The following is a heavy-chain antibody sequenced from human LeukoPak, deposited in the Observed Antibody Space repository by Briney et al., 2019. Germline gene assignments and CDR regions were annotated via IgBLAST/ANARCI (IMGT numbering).Heavy chain of an antibody. J-gene: IGHJ3*02. D-gene: IGHD6-13*01. CDR3: ATPSSWYLESAFDI. V-gene: IGHV4-34*01. CDR1: GGSFSGYY. Sequence: SETLSLTCAVYGGSFSGYYWSWIRQPPGKGLEWIGEINHSGSTNYNPSLKSRVTISVDTSKNQFSLKLSSVTAADTAVHYCATPSSWYLESAFDIWGQGTMVTVSS. CDR2: INHSGST.